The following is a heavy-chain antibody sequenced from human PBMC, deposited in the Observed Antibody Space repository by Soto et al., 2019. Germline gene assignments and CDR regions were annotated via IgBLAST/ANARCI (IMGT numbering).Heavy chain of an antibody. CDR3: ARLISGTFEAFDI. CDR2: IYYSGST. D-gene: IGHD1-26*01. CDR1: GYSVTNSNW. J-gene: IGHJ3*02. Sequence: QVQLQESGPGLVKPSDTLSLTCAVSGYSVTNSNWWGWIRHPPGKGLEWIGYIYYSGSTSYIPSLKSRVTMSLDTSKNQVSLKLKSVTAVDTALYYCARLISGTFEAFDIWGQGTMVTVSS. V-gene: IGHV4-28*01.